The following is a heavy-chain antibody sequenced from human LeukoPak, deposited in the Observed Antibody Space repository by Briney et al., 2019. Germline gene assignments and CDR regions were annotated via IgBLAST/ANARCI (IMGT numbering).Heavy chain of an antibody. CDR2: ISYSGNT. CDR1: GDSISSGGYY. Sequence: PSQTLSLTCTVSGDSISSGGYYWSWIRQHPGKGLEWIGYISYSGNTYYNPSLKSRAAISADTPKNQFSLKLSSTTAADTAVYYCARAPVATPSEFDYWGQGTLVTVSS. CDR3: ARAPVATPSEFDY. V-gene: IGHV4-31*03. D-gene: IGHD5-12*01. J-gene: IGHJ4*02.